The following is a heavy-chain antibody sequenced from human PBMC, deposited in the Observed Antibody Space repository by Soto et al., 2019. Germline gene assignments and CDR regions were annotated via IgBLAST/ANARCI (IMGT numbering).Heavy chain of an antibody. J-gene: IGHJ4*02. CDR1: GGTFSSYA. CDR2: IIPIFGTA. CDR3: AIGYSYGRFDC. Sequence: SVKVSCKASGGTFSSYAISWVRQAPGQGLEWMGGIIPIFGTANHAQKFQGRVTITADESTSTAYMELSSLRSEDTAVYYCAIGYSYGRFDCWGQGTLVTVSS. D-gene: IGHD5-18*01. V-gene: IGHV1-69*13.